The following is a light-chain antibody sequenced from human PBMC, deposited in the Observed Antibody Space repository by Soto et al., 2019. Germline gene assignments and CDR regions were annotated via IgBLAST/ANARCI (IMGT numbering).Light chain of an antibody. J-gene: IGKJ1*01. Sequence: EIVLTQSPGTLPLSPGERATLSCRATQRVSSYLARYPQNPGQVPRLLISDASNRATGIPARFSGSGSGTDFTLTISSLEPEDFAVYYCQQRSNWLWTFGQGTKVEIK. V-gene: IGKV3-11*01. CDR3: QQRSNWLWT. CDR2: DAS. CDR1: QRVSSY.